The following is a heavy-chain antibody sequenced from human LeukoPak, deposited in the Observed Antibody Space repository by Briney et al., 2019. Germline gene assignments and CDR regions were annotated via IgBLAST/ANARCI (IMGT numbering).Heavy chain of an antibody. CDR2: IYYSGST. J-gene: IGHJ4*02. D-gene: IGHD6-6*01. CDR1: GGSISSSSYY. Sequence: LETLSLTCTVSGGSISSSSYYWGWIRQPPGKGLEWIGSIYYSGSTYYNPSLKSRVTISVDTSKNQFSLKLTSVTAADTAVYYCARETAELGRSFDYWGQGAQVTVSS. V-gene: IGHV4-39*07. CDR3: ARETAELGRSFDY.